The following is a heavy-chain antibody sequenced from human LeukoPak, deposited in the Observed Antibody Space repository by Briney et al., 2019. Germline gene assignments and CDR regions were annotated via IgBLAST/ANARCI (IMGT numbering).Heavy chain of an antibody. CDR2: IVWNSGSI. Sequence: GGSLGLSCAASGFTFDDYAMHWVRQAPGKGLECVSGIVWNSGSIDYADSVKGRFTISRDNAKSSLYLQMNSLRDEDTAFYYCAKDVGYSSTFTFEYWGQGTLVTVSS. D-gene: IGHD6-13*01. CDR1: GFTFDDYA. V-gene: IGHV3-9*01. CDR3: AKDVGYSSTFTFEY. J-gene: IGHJ4*02.